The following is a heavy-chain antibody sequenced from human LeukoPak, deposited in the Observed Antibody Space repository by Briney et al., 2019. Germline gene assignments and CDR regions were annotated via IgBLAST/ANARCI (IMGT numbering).Heavy chain of an antibody. CDR2: IYGGGST. D-gene: IGHD6-19*01. J-gene: IGHJ4*02. CDR3: ATWPGGWYGEDS. V-gene: IGHV3-53*01. Sequence: LAGGSLRLSCAASGFTVSTNFMGWVRQAPGKGLEWVSVIYGGGSTYYADSVKGRFTISRDTSKNTLYLQMNSLRAEDTAVYYCATWPGGWYGEDSWGQGTLVTVSS. CDR1: GFTVSTNF.